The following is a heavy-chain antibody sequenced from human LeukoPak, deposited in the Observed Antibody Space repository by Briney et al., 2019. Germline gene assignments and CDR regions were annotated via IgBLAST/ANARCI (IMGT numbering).Heavy chain of an antibody. D-gene: IGHD3-22*01. J-gene: IGHJ3*02. V-gene: IGHV3-20*04. Sequence: GGSLRLSCAASGFTFEDYVMNWVRQVPGRGLEWVSTINWNGGSTDYADSVKGRFTISRDNSKNTLYLQMNSLRAEDTAVYYCAKMGYYDSSGYSNHDAFDIWGQGTMVTVSS. CDR3: AKMGYYDSSGYSNHDAFDI. CDR2: INWNGGST. CDR1: GFTFEDYV.